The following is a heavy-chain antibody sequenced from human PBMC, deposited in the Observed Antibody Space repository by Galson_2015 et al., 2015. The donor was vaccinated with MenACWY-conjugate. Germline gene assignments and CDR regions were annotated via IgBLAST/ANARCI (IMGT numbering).Heavy chain of an antibody. V-gene: IGHV4-59*01. CDR1: GGSISSYY. Sequence: LSLTCTLSGGSISSYYWSWIRQPPGKGLEWIGYIYYSGSTNYNPSLKSRVTISVDTSKNQFSLKLSSVTAADTAVYYCARDRVIYDSSGYSQTYGMDVWGQGTTVTVSS. D-gene: IGHD3-22*01. J-gene: IGHJ6*02. CDR2: IYYSGST. CDR3: ARDRVIYDSSGYSQTYGMDV.